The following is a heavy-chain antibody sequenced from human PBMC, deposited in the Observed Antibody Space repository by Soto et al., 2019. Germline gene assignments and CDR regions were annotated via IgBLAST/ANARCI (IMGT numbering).Heavy chain of an antibody. D-gene: IGHD4-4*01. V-gene: IGHV1-24*01. Sequence: QVQLVQSGAEVKRPGASVMVSCQISGHTLTELSIHWVRQAPVQGLEWVGGFNPEDGEVLSSQSLQGRVTFTQHTVTATVYMELSGLTSDDTAVYYCATPTPLRGTIITTINFDYWGQGTLVTVSS. CDR1: GHTLTELS. CDR3: ATPTPLRGTIITTINFDY. CDR2: FNPEDGEV. J-gene: IGHJ4*02.